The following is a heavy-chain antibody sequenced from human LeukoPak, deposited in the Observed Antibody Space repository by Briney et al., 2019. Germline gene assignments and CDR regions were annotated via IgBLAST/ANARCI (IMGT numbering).Heavy chain of an antibody. Sequence: PGGSLRLSCAASGFTFSSYAMHWVRQAPGKGLEWVAVISYDGSNKYYADSVKGRFTISRDNSKNTLYLQMNSLRAEDTAVYYCARAGSYGLFLDYWGQGTLVTVSS. D-gene: IGHD5-18*01. CDR2: ISYDGSNK. CDR3: ARAGSYGLFLDY. J-gene: IGHJ4*02. CDR1: GFTFSSYA. V-gene: IGHV3-30-3*01.